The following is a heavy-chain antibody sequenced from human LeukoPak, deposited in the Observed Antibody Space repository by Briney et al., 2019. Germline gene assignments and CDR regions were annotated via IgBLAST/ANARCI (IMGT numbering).Heavy chain of an antibody. V-gene: IGHV1-69*05. CDR3: ARDPIPPYCSGGSCYSINYFDY. D-gene: IGHD2-15*01. CDR1: GGTISSYA. J-gene: IGHJ4*02. CDR2: IIPIFGTA. Sequence: SVKVSCKASGGTISSYAISWVRQAPGQGLEWMGRIIPIFGTANYAQKFQGRVTITTDESTSTAYMELSSLRSEDTAVYYCARDPIPPYCSGGSCYSINYFDYWGQGTLVTVSS.